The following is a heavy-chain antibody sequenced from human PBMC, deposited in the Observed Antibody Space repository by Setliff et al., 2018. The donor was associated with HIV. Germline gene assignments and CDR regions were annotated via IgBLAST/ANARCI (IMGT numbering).Heavy chain of an antibody. J-gene: IGHJ5*02. CDR1: GGTFRSKG. CDR2: IIPIFNTA. Sequence: GASVKVSCKASGGTFRSKGISWVRQAPGQGLEWMGGIIPIFNTANYAQKFQGRVTITADGSTSTAYMELSSLRLEDTATYYCARDQATGYEKVWFSWIDPWGQGTLVTVSS. D-gene: IGHD5-12*01. V-gene: IGHV1-69*13. CDR3: ARDQATGYEKVWFSWIDP.